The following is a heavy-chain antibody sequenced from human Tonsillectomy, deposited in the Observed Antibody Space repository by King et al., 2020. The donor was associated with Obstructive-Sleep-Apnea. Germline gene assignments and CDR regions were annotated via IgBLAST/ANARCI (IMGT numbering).Heavy chain of an antibody. D-gene: IGHD3-22*01. Sequence: QLQESGPGLVKPSETLSLTCTVSGGSISSYYWSWIRQPPGKGLEGIGYIYYSGSTNYNPPLKSRVTISVDTSKNQFSLMLGSVTAADTAVYYCARLPWVGGYYYDSSGRAEWWFDPWGQGTLVTVSS. CDR3: ARLPWVGGYYYDSSGRAEWWFDP. CDR2: IYYSGST. J-gene: IGHJ5*02. V-gene: IGHV4-59*01. CDR1: GGSISSYY.